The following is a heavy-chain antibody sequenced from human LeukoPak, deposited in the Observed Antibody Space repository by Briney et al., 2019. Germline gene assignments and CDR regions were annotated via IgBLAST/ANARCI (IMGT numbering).Heavy chain of an antibody. D-gene: IGHD2-21*02. CDR2: ISGSGGST. Sequence: GGSLRLSCAASGFTFSSYAMSWVRQAPGKGLEWVSAISGSGGSTYYADSVKGRFTISRDNSKNTLYLQMNSLRAEDTAVYYCAKSRGVTAIRYYFDYWGQGTWSPSPQ. V-gene: IGHV3-23*01. CDR1: GFTFSSYA. CDR3: AKSRGVTAIRYYFDY. J-gene: IGHJ4*02.